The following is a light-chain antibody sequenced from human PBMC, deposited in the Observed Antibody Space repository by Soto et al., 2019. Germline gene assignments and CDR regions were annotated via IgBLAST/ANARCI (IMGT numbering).Light chain of an antibody. Sequence: QAVVTQEPSRTVSPGGRVTLTCGSSTGTVTTGLYPYWFQQKPGQAPRTLIYHTTNKHSWTPARFSASLLGGKAALTLSGAQPGDEADYYCLLVYSGVVVFGGGTKLTVL. CDR3: LLVYSGVVV. CDR1: TGTVTTGLY. J-gene: IGLJ2*01. V-gene: IGLV7-46*01. CDR2: HTT.